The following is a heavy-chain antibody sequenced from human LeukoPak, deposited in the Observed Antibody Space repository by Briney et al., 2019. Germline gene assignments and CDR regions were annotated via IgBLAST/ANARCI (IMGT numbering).Heavy chain of an antibody. V-gene: IGHV1-46*01. Sequence: ASVEVSCKASGYTFTSYYMHWVRQAPGQGLEWMGIINPSGGSTSYAQKFQGRVTMTRDTSTSTVYMELSSLRSEDTAVYYCARDPVSITIFGVVTPFGMDVWGQGTTVTVSS. CDR2: INPSGGST. D-gene: IGHD3-3*01. CDR3: ARDPVSITIFGVVTPFGMDV. J-gene: IGHJ6*02. CDR1: GYTFTSYY.